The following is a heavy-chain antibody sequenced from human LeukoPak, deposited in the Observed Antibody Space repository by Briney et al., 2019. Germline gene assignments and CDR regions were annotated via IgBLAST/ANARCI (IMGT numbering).Heavy chain of an antibody. CDR1: GFTFSSYA. CDR3: ARGGHKSYYFDY. Sequence: GGSLRLSCAASGFTFSSYAMSWVRQAPGKGLEWVSAISGSGTSTYYADSVKGRFTISRDNSKNTLYLQMNSLRAEDTAVYYCARGGHKSYYFDYWGQGTLVTVSS. CDR2: ISGSGTST. J-gene: IGHJ4*02. V-gene: IGHV3-23*01.